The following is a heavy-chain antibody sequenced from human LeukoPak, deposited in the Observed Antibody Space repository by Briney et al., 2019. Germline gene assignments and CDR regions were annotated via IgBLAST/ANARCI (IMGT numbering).Heavy chain of an antibody. CDR2: IYYSGST. CDR1: GGSISSYY. J-gene: IGHJ4*02. CDR3: ARVSGSVDYDILTGSYYFDY. D-gene: IGHD3-9*01. V-gene: IGHV4-59*01. Sequence: SETLSLTCTVSGGSISSYYWSWIRQPPGKGLEWIGYIYYSGSTNYNPSLKSRVTISVDTSKNQFSLKLSSVTAADTAVYYCARVSGSVDYDILTGSYYFDYWGQGTLVTVSS.